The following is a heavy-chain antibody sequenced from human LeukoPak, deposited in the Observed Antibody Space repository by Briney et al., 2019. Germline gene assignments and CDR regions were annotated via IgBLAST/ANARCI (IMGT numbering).Heavy chain of an antibody. Sequence: QPGGSLRLSCAASGFTFSSYAMHWVRQAPGKGLEYVSAISSDGDSTYYANSVKGRFTISRDNSKNTLYLQMGSLRTEDMAVYYCARAHLTTRGTGDYFDYWGQGTLVTVSS. CDR2: ISSDGDST. CDR1: GFTFSSYA. V-gene: IGHV3-64*01. J-gene: IGHJ4*02. CDR3: ARAHLTTRGTGDYFDY. D-gene: IGHD1-14*01.